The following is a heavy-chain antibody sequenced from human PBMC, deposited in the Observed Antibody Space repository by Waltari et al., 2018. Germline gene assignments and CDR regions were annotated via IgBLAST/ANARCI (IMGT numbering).Heavy chain of an antibody. V-gene: IGHV6-1*01. CDR3: ARSIAVAGTRNYYFDY. D-gene: IGHD6-19*01. J-gene: IGHJ4*02. Sequence: QVQLQQSGPGLVKPSQTLSLTCAISGDSVSSNSAAWNWIRQSPSRGLEWLGRTYYRSKWYNDYAVSVKSRITIHPDTSKNHFSLQLNSVTPEDTAVYYCARSIAVAGTRNYYFDYWGQGTLVTVSS. CDR1: GDSVSSNSAA. CDR2: TYYRSKWYN.